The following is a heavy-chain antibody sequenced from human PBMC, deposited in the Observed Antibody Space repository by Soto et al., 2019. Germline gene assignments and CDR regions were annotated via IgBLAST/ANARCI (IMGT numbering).Heavy chain of an antibody. CDR1: GGTFSSYA. Sequence: GASVKVSCKASGGTFSSYAISWVRQAPGQGLERMGGIIPIFGTANYAQKFQGRVTITADESTSTAYMELSSLRSEDTAVYYCARDKDFWSGYRGYYYYGMDVWGQGTTVTVSS. J-gene: IGHJ6*01. V-gene: IGHV1-69*13. D-gene: IGHD3-3*01. CDR2: IIPIFGTA. CDR3: ARDKDFWSGYRGYYYYGMDV.